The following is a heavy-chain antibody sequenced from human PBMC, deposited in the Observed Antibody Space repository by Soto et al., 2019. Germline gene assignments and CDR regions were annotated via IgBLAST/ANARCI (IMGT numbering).Heavy chain of an antibody. CDR3: AVYVRAMTDYYGMDV. D-gene: IGHD5-18*01. Sequence: SVKVSCKASGGTFSSYAISWVRQAPGQGLEWMGGIIPIFGTANYAQKFQGRVTITADESTSTAYMELSSLRSEDTAVYYCAVYVRAMTDYYGMDVWGQGTTVTV. CDR2: IIPIFGTA. J-gene: IGHJ6*02. CDR1: GGTFSSYA. V-gene: IGHV1-69*13.